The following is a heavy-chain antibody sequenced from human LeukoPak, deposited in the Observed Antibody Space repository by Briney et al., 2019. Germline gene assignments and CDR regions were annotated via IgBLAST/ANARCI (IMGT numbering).Heavy chain of an antibody. CDR1: GGSISSYY. V-gene: IGHV4-59*01. Sequence: SETLSLTCTVSGGSISSYYWSWIRQPPGKGLEWIGYIYYSGSTNYNPSLKSRVTISVDTSKNQFSLKLSSVTAADTAVYYCARDSGSYNGNWFDPWGQGTLVTVSS. CDR2: IYYSGST. D-gene: IGHD1-26*01. J-gene: IGHJ5*02. CDR3: ARDSGSYNGNWFDP.